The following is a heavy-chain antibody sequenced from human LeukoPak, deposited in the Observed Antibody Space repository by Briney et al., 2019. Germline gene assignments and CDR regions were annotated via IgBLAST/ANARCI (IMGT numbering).Heavy chain of an antibody. CDR1: GYTFTRYY. CDR3: ARVKAARRNWFAP. J-gene: IGHJ5*02. CDR2: INPNSGGT. V-gene: IGHV1-2*02. D-gene: IGHD6-6*01. Sequence: ASVKVSCKASGYTFTRYYMHWVRQAPGQGREWMGWINPNSGGTNHAQKFQGRATMTRDTSISTAYMELNRLRSDDTAVHYCARVKAARRNWFAPWGQGTLVTVSS.